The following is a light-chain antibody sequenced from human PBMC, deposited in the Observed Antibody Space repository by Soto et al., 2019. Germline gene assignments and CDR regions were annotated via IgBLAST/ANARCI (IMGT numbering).Light chain of an antibody. J-gene: IGLJ1*01. CDR2: EVS. CDR3: SSYTSSSTLVV. Sequence: QSVLTQPASVSGSPGQSITISCTGTSSDVGGYNYVSWYQQHPGKAPKLMIYEVSNRPSGVSNRFSGSKSGNTASLTISGLQAEDEADYYCSSYTSSSTLVVFGPGTKVTV. V-gene: IGLV2-14*01. CDR1: SSDVGGYNY.